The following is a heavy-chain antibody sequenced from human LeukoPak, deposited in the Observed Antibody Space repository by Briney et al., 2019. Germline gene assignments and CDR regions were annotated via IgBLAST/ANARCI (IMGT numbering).Heavy chain of an antibody. CDR3: ATGGYSYGLGGGYYFDY. CDR2: FYPEDGET. J-gene: IGHJ4*02. D-gene: IGHD5-18*01. CDR1: GYTLTELS. Sequence: ASVTVSCKVSGYTLTELSMHWVRQAPGKGREWMGGFYPEDGETIYAQKFQGRVTMTEDTSTDTAYMELSSLRSEDTAVYYCATGGYSYGLGGGYYFDYWGQGTLVTVSS. V-gene: IGHV1-24*01.